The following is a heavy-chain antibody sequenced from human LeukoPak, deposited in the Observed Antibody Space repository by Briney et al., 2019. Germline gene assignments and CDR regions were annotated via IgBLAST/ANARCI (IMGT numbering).Heavy chain of an antibody. CDR3: AKGQYSGSYQILYYYYYGMDV. J-gene: IGHJ6*02. CDR2: ISGSGDST. CDR1: GFTFSSYA. Sequence: GVLRLSCAASGFTFSSYAMSWVRQAPGKGLEWASVISGSGDSTDYADSVKGRFTISRDNSKNTLYLQMNSLRAEDTAVYYCAKGQYSGSYQILYYYYYGMDVWGQGTTVTVSS. V-gene: IGHV3-23*01. D-gene: IGHD1-26*01.